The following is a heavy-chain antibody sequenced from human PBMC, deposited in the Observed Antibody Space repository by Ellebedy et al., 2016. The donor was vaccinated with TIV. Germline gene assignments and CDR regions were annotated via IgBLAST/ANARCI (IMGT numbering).Heavy chain of an antibody. CDR3: ARSYSGSSFFDY. CDR1: GGSISSSSYY. V-gene: IGHV4-39*07. CDR2: IYHSGST. J-gene: IGHJ4*02. D-gene: IGHD6-6*01. Sequence: SETLSLTCTVSGGSISSSSYYWGWIRQPPGKGLEWIGEIYHSGSTNYNPSLKSRVTMSVDKSENQFSLKLSSVTAADTAVYYCARSYSGSSFFDYWGQGTLVTVSS.